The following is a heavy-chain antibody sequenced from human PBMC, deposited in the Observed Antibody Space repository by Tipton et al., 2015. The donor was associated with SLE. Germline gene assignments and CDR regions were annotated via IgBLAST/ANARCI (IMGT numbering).Heavy chain of an antibody. J-gene: IGHJ6*03. CDR1: GDSISRGLYY. V-gene: IGHV4-61*02. D-gene: IGHD7-27*01. CDR3: AREQWGYYYMAV. Sequence: TLSLTCTVSGDSISRGLYYWTWIRQPAGKTLEWIGRAYTSDSTNYSPSIKSRVTIAVDASKNQFSLKMTSVTAADTAVYYCAREQWGYYYMAVWGKGTTVTVSS. CDR2: AYTSDST.